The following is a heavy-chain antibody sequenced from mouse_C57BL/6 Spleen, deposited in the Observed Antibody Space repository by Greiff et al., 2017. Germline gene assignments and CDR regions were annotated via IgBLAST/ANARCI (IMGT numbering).Heavy chain of an antibody. V-gene: IGHV1-69*01. CDR3: ARTGYGSGIAY. D-gene: IGHD1-1*01. J-gene: IGHJ3*01. Sequence: VQLQQPGAELVMPGASVKLSCKASGYTFTSYWMHWVKQRPGQGLEWIGEIDPSDSYTNYNQKFKGKSTLTVDKSSSTAYMQLSSLTSEDSAVYYCARTGYGSGIAYWGQGTLVTVSA. CDR2: IDPSDSYT. CDR1: GYTFTSYW.